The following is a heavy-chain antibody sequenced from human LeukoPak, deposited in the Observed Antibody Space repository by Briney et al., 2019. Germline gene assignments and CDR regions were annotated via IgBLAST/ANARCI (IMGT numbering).Heavy chain of an antibody. V-gene: IGHV4-38-2*02. Sequence: SETLSLTCTVSGYSISSGYYWGWIRQPPGKGLEWIGSIYYSGSTYYNPSLKSRVTISVDTSKNQFSLKLSSVTAADTAVYYCARDQPGYSYGLYWFDPWGQGTLVTVSS. J-gene: IGHJ5*02. CDR2: IYYSGST. CDR3: ARDQPGYSYGLYWFDP. CDR1: GYSISSGYY. D-gene: IGHD5-18*01.